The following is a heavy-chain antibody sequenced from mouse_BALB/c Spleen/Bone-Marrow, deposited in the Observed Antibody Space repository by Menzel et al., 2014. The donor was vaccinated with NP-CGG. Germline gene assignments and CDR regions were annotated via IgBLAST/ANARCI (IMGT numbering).Heavy chain of an antibody. D-gene: IGHD1-1*01. CDR2: VNPNNGGT. CDR3: ARNYGSSYPFAY. Sequence: EVQLVESGPDLVKPGASVKISCKASGYSFTGYYMHWVKQSHGKSLEWIGRVNPNNGGTSYNQEFKGKAILTVDKSSSTAYMELRSLTSEDPAVYYCARNYGSSYPFAYWGQGTLVTVSA. V-gene: IGHV1-18*01. J-gene: IGHJ3*01. CDR1: GYSFTGYY.